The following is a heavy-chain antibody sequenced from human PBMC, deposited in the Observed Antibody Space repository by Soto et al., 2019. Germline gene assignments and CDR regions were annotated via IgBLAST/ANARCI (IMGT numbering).Heavy chain of an antibody. J-gene: IGHJ4*02. V-gene: IGHV4-39*01. CDR1: GGSIIGSYYY. Sequence: SETLSITCAVSGGSIIGSYYYWVWLRQSPGKGPEWIGSVFYSGFTSYNPSLESRVSVSVDTSKNQFSLKVSGVSAADTAVYYCTTSQKGYNWNYFDHWGQGALVTVSS. CDR3: TTSQKGYNWNYFDH. CDR2: VFYSGFT. D-gene: IGHD1-20*01.